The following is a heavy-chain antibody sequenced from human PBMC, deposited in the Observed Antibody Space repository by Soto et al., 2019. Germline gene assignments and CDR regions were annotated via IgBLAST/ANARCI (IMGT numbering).Heavy chain of an antibody. Sequence: PSETLSLTCTVSGGSISSYYWSWIRQPPGKGLEWIGYIYYSGSTNYNPSLKSRVTISVDTSKNQFSLKLSSVTAADTAVYYCAGDDYGEHFDYWGQGTLVTVS. CDR2: IYYSGST. D-gene: IGHD4-17*01. V-gene: IGHV4-59*01. CDR3: AGDDYGEHFDY. CDR1: GGSISSYY. J-gene: IGHJ4*02.